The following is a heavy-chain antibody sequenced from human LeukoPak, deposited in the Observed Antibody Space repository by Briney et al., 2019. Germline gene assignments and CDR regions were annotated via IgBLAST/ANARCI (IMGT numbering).Heavy chain of an antibody. D-gene: IGHD6-13*01. CDR3: ASEATRAAAGTLWNYFDY. J-gene: IGHJ4*02. CDR2: IYTSGST. V-gene: IGHV4-4*07. CDR1: GGSISSYY. Sequence: SETLSLTCTVSGGSISSYYWSWIRQPAGKGLEWIGRIYTSGSTNYNPSLKSRVTISVDTSKNQFSLKLSSVTAADTAVYYCASEATRAAAGTLWNYFDYWGQGTLVTVSS.